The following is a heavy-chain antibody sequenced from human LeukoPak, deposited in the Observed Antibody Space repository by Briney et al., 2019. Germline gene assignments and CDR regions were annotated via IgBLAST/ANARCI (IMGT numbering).Heavy chain of an antibody. CDR2: ISGSGANT. D-gene: IGHD6-13*01. J-gene: IGHJ4*02. CDR3: AKSRGYSNTSPFDY. Sequence: GGSLRLSCAASGFTFNSYAMSWVRQAPGKGLEWVSGISGSGANTYYADSMKGRFTLSRDNSRNTLYLQMNSLTADDTAVYYCAKSRGYSNTSPFDYWGQGTLVAVSS. V-gene: IGHV3-23*01. CDR1: GFTFNSYA.